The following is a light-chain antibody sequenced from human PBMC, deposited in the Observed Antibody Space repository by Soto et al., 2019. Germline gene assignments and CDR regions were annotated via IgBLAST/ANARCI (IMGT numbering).Light chain of an antibody. CDR3: QQSYSTPPG. CDR1: QSVGNS. V-gene: IGKV1-5*01. CDR2: DAS. Sequence: DIQMTQSPSTLSASVGDRVSITCRASQSVGNSLAWYQQRPGKAPKLLIFDASTLESGVPSKFSGSGSDTEFTFTISSLQPEDFATYYCQQSYSTPPGFGQGTRLEIK. J-gene: IGKJ5*01.